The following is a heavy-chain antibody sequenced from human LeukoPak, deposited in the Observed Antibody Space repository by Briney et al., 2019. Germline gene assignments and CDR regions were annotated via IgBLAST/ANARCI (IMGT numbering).Heavy chain of an antibody. CDR1: GGSISRDY. J-gene: IGHJ4*02. CDR3: ARAERYFDY. Sequence: SETLSLTCTVSGGSISRDYWSWIRQPPGKGLEWIGYIYYTGSTNNPSLKSRVTISVDTSKNQFSLKLSSVTAADTAVYYCARAERYFDYWGQGTLVTVSS. V-gene: IGHV4-59*01. CDR2: IYYTGST. D-gene: IGHD5-24*01.